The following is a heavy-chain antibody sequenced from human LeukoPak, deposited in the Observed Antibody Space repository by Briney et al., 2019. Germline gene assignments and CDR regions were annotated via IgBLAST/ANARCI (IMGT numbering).Heavy chain of an antibody. J-gene: IGHJ4*02. V-gene: IGHV4-4*02. D-gene: IGHD2-15*01. Sequence: SETLSLTCAVSGGSISSTNWWSWVRQPPGKGLEWIGEIYHSGGTNYNPSLKSRVTISVDKSKNQFSLRLTSVTAADTAVYYCVRHGGLVYFFDYWGRGSLATVSS. CDR1: GGSISSTNW. CDR3: VRHGGLVYFFDY. CDR2: IYHSGGT.